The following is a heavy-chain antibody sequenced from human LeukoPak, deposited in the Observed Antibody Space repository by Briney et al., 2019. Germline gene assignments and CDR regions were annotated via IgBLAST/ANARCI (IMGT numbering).Heavy chain of an antibody. CDR1: GFTFSSYA. D-gene: IGHD5-18*01. Sequence: PGGSLRLSCAASGFTFSSYAMSWVRQAPGKGLEWVSAISGSGGSTYYADSVKGQFTISRDNSKNTLYLQMNSLRAEDTAVYYCAKGEGYSYAQGAFDIWGQGTMVTVSS. J-gene: IGHJ3*02. CDR3: AKGEGYSYAQGAFDI. V-gene: IGHV3-23*01. CDR2: ISGSGGST.